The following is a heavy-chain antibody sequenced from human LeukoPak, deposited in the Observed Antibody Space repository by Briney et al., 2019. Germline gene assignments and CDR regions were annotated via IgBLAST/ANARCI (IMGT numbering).Heavy chain of an antibody. CDR1: GYTFTSYY. CDR3: ARSANYYYYYMDV. CDR2: INPSGGST. J-gene: IGHJ6*03. V-gene: IGHV1-46*01. Sequence: GASVKVSCKASGYTFTSYYMHWVRQAPGQGLEWMGIINPSGGSTSYAQKFQGRVTMTRDMSTSTAYMELSSLRSEDMAVYYCARSANYYYYYMDVWGKGTTVTVSS.